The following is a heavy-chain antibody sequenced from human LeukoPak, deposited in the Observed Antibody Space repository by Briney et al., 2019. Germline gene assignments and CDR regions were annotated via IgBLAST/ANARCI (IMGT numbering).Heavy chain of an antibody. CDR1: GGSMKRSY. D-gene: IGHD6-6*01. V-gene: IGHV4-59*01. J-gene: IGHJ6*03. Sequence: SETLSLTCLVSGGSMKRSYWTCIRPAPGKGLEWIGNIDDSGNTNYSPSLKSRVTISLDTSKNQFSLRVTSVTAADRGLYFCARDSSPDALPYMDAWGKGTTVTVSS. CDR3: ARDSSPDALPYMDA. CDR2: IDDSGNT.